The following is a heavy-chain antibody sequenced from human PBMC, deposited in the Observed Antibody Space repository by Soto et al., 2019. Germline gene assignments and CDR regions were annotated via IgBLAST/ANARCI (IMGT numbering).Heavy chain of an antibody. CDR2: ISYDGSNK. J-gene: IGHJ4*02. V-gene: IGHV3-30*18. CDR1: GFTFSSYG. CDR3: AKDPLSVVVTAIPDY. Sequence: GGSLRLSCAASGFTFSSYGMHWVRQAPGKGLEWVAVISYDGSNKYYADSVKGRFTISRDNSKNTLYLQMNSLRAEDTAVYYCAKDPLSVVVTAIPDYWGQGTLVTVSS. D-gene: IGHD2-21*02.